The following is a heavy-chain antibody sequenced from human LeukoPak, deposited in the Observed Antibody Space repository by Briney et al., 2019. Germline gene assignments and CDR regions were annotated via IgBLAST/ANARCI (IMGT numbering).Heavy chain of an antibody. J-gene: IGHJ4*02. V-gene: IGHV3-30*04. CDR3: ARDQDGSSLFDY. D-gene: IGHD1-26*01. Sequence: GGSLRLSCAASGFTFSSYAMHWVRQAPGKGLEWVAVISYDGSNKYYADSVKGRFTISRDNSKNTLYLQMNSLRAEGTAVYYCARDQDGSSLFDYWGQGTLVTVSS. CDR1: GFTFSSYA. CDR2: ISYDGSNK.